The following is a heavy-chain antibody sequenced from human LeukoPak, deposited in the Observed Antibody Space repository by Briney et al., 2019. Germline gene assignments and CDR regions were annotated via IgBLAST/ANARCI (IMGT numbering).Heavy chain of an antibody. J-gene: IGHJ4*02. V-gene: IGHV1-2*02. CDR2: INPNSGGT. Sequence: GASVKVSCKASGYTFTGYYMHWVRQAPGQGLEWMGWINPNSGGTNYAQKFQGRVTMTRDTSISTAYMELSRLRSGDTAVYYCARDLDIVVVVAARTGFGLSDYWGQGTLVTVSS. D-gene: IGHD2-15*01. CDR1: GYTFTGYY. CDR3: ARDLDIVVVVAARTGFGLSDY.